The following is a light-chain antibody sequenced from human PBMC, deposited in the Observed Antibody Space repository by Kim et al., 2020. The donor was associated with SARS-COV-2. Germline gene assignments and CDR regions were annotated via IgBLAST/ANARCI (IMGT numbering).Light chain of an antibody. CDR1: QSVGDN. J-gene: IGKJ4*01. Sequence: EIVMTQSPVTLSMSPGERATLSCRASQSVGDNLAWYQQKPGRAPRLLIYSASARATRLPPKFTGSGSWTKFTLTISSRQPEDAAVYYCQRYNDRPLAFGAGTKVDIK. CDR2: SAS. CDR3: QRYNDRPLA. V-gene: IGKV3-15*01.